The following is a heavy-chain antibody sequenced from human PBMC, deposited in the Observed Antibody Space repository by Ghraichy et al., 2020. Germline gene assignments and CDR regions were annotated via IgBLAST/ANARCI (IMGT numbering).Heavy chain of an antibody. CDR2: AYYGTT. CDR3: ARVPTDYYHGSGYPPDAFDV. V-gene: IGHV4-59*13. CDR1: GASIRRYY. J-gene: IGHJ3*01. D-gene: IGHD3-22*01. Sequence: SETLSLTCTVSGASIRRYYWSWIRQPPGKGLEWIGYAYYGTTNYNPSLKSRVVISVDTSRNQFSLKLTPVTAADTAVYYCARVPTDYYHGSGYPPDAFDVWGQGTMVTVSS.